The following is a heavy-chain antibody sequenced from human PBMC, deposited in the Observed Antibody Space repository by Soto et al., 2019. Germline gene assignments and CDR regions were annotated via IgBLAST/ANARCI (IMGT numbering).Heavy chain of an antibody. Sequence: PGGSLRLSCAASGFSFSSYWMTWVRQAPGKGLEWVANIKQDGSETYYVDSVKGRFTISRDNAKNSLYLQMNSLRAEDTAVYYCTRASDPIYYFDYWGQGTLVTVSS. J-gene: IGHJ4*02. CDR2: IKQDGSET. CDR1: GFSFSSYW. CDR3: TRASDPIYYFDY. V-gene: IGHV3-7*01.